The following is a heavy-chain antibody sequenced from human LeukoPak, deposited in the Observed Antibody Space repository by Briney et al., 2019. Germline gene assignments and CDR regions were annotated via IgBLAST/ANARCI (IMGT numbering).Heavy chain of an antibody. CDR2: IRYDGSNK. V-gene: IGHV3-30*02. CDR1: GFTFSSYG. CDR3: AKDREDYYDSSGYANYFDY. J-gene: IGHJ4*02. Sequence: PGGSLRLSCAASGFTFSSYGMHWVRQAPGKGLEWVAFIRYDGSNKYYADSVKGRFTISRDNSKNTLYLQMNSLRAEDTAVYYCAKDREDYYDSSGYANYFDYWGQGTLVTVSS. D-gene: IGHD3-22*01.